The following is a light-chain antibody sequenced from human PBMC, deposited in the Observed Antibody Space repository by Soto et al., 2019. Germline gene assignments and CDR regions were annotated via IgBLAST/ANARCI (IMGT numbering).Light chain of an antibody. CDR1: QSVGSTY. V-gene: IGKV3-20*01. J-gene: IGKJ1*01. CDR2: GAS. CDR3: QQYGSSPTWT. Sequence: EIVLTQSPGTLSLSPGERATLSCRASQSVGSTYLAWYQQKPGQAPRLLIYGASNRATGIPDRFSGSGSGTDFTLTISRLEPEDFAVYYCQQYGSSPTWTFGQGTKVDIK.